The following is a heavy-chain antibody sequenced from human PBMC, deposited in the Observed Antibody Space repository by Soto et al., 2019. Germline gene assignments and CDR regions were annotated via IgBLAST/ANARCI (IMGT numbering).Heavy chain of an antibody. J-gene: IGHJ6*02. D-gene: IGHD2-15*01. CDR2: IIPIFGTA. V-gene: IGHV1-69*05. CDR1: GGTFSSYA. CDR3: ARDLLGYCSGGSCYGYYYYGMDV. Sequence: GASVKVSCKASGGTFSSYAISWVRQAPGQGLEWMGGIIPIFGTASYAQKFQGRVTMTRDTSTSTVYMELSSLRSEDTAVYYCARDLLGYCSGGSCYGYYYYGMDVWGQGTTVTVSS.